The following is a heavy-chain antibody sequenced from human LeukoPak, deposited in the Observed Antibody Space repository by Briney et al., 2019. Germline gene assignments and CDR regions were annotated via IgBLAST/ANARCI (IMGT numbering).Heavy chain of an antibody. D-gene: IGHD7-27*01. CDR2: IRGSGEGLGSGV. CDR3: ARDLNWGFDY. CDR1: GFTFSDYS. V-gene: IGHV3-48*04. Sequence: PGGSPRLSCAASGFTFSDYSMNWVRQAPGKGLEWVSNIRGSGEGLGSGVYYADSVKGRFTISRDNAKNSLYLQMNSLSAEDTAFYYCARDLNWGFDYWGQGALVTVSS. J-gene: IGHJ4*02.